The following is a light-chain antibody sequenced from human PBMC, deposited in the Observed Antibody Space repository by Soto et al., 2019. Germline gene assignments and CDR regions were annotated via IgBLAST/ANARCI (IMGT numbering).Light chain of an antibody. J-gene: IGKJ1*01. Sequence: EVVMTQSPATLSVSPGDTATLSCRASQSVSNNLAWYQQKPGQAPRLLIYGASTRATGIPARFSGSGSVTEFTLTITSLQSEDSAVYYCQQYNNWPWTFGQGTKVDIK. CDR3: QQYNNWPWT. V-gene: IGKV3-15*01. CDR1: QSVSNN. CDR2: GAS.